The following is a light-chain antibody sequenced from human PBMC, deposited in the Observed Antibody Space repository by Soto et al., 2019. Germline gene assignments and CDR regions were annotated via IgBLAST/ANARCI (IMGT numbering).Light chain of an antibody. CDR3: QQYMNWPT. V-gene: IGKV3-15*01. CDR2: GAS. Sequence: EIGLTQSAGILSLSAGERASLSWWASQSISSSFLAWYQQKPGQAPRLLIFGASTRVTGIPARFSGSGSGTEFSLTISSLKSEDFAVYYCQQYMNWPTFGQGTRLEIK. J-gene: IGKJ5*01. CDR1: QSISSS.